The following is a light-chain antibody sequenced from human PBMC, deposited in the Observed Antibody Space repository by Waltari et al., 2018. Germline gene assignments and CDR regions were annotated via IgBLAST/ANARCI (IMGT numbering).Light chain of an antibody. J-gene: IGLJ2*01. CDR3: CSYAYSNSLV. CDR1: SSDVGSYDL. Sequence: QSALTQPASVSGSPGQSITISCTGSSSDVGSYDLAPWYQVHPGEAPKLMIHAVTKRPSGVSNRFSGSKSGNTASLRISGLQAEDEADYYCCSYAYSNSLVFGGGTKLTVL. CDR2: AVT. V-gene: IGLV2-23*02.